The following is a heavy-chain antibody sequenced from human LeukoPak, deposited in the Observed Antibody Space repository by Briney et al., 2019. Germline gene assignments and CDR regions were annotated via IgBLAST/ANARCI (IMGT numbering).Heavy chain of an antibody. CDR1: GFTFSSYG. CDR2: IRNDGSNK. Sequence: PGGPLRLSCAASGFTFSSYGMHWVRQAPGKGLEWVAFIRNDGSNKYYADSVKGRFTISRDNSKNTLYLQMNSLRTEDTAVYYCATPGTSSWPNWGQGTLVTVSS. CDR3: ATPGTSSWPN. V-gene: IGHV3-30*02. J-gene: IGHJ4*02. D-gene: IGHD6-13*01.